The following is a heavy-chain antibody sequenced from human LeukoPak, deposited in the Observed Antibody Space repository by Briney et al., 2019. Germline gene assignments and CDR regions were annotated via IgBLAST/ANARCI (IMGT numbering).Heavy chain of an antibody. Sequence: ASVKVSCKASGYTFTSYYMHWVRQAPGQGLEWMGWISAYNGNTNYAQKLQGRVTMTTDTSTSTAYMELRSLRSDDTAVYYCARDLAGYYGSGDSDNWFDPWGQGTLVTVSS. D-gene: IGHD3-10*01. J-gene: IGHJ5*02. CDR3: ARDLAGYYGSGDSDNWFDP. CDR1: GYTFTSYY. CDR2: ISAYNGNT. V-gene: IGHV1-18*04.